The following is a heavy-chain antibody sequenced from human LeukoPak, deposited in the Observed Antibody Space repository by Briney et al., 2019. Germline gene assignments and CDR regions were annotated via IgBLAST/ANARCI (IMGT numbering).Heavy chain of an antibody. J-gene: IGHJ4*02. D-gene: IGHD4-17*01. V-gene: IGHV3-20*04. CDR3: ARDLRPSTVTPFDY. Sequence: GGSLRLSCAASGFTFDDYGMSWVRQAPGKGLEWVSGINWNGGSTGYADSVKGRLTISRDNAKNSLYLQMNSLRAEDTALYYCARDLRPSTVTPFDYWGQGTLVTVSS. CDR2: INWNGGST. CDR1: GFTFDDYG.